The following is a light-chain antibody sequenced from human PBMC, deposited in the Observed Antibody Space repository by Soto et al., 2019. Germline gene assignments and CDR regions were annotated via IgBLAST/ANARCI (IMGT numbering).Light chain of an antibody. CDR2: ATS. Sequence: VMTQSLTALSVHPTEGATLPGRASQTINNCLAWYQQKPGQAPRLLIYATSTWATGTPARFSGSGSGTEFTLTISCLQSEDFAIHYCQQDNEGPRISFGQGARLAIK. J-gene: IGKJ5*01. CDR1: QTINNC. CDR3: QQDNEGPRIS. V-gene: IGKV3D-15*01.